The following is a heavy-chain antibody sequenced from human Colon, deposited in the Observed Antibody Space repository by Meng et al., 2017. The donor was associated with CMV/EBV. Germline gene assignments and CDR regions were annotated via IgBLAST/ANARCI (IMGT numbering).Heavy chain of an antibody. CDR3: ARTDWGTTFVY. D-gene: IGHD3-16*01. CDR1: GFTVSSNH. V-gene: IGHV3-53*01. CDR2: IYAGGSR. J-gene: IGHJ4*02. Sequence: LSCAASGFTVSSNHMSWVRQIPGKGLEWVSIIYAGGSRYYADSVKGRITISRDNSNNTVYLHMNSLRVDDTAVYYCARTDWGTTFVYWGQGTLVTVSS.